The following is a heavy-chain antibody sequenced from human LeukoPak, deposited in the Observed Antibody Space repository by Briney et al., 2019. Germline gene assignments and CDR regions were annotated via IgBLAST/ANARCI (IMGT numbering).Heavy chain of an antibody. CDR2: ISSSSSTI. V-gene: IGHV3-48*01. CDR3: ARAAPYCSSTSCYRGGDYYYYYMDV. D-gene: IGHD2-2*01. Sequence: PGGSLRLSCAASGFTFSSYSMNWVRQAPGKGLEWVSYISSSSSTIYYADSVKGRFTISRDNAKNSLYLQMNSLRAEDTAVYYCARAAPYCSSTSCYRGGDYYYYYMDVWGKGTTVTVSS. CDR1: GFTFSSYS. J-gene: IGHJ6*03.